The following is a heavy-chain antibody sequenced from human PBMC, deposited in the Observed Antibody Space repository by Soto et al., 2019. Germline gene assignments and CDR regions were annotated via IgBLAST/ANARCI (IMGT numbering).Heavy chain of an antibody. CDR2: IYYIGSA. CDR1: GGSISSNSYF. J-gene: IGHJ6*03. CDR3: VRLPVRSDGPWETLYWKTEV. D-gene: IGHD1-26*01. Sequence: QLQLQESGPGLVKPSETLSLTCTVSGGSISSNSYFWGWIRQPPGKGLEWIGNIYYIGSAYYNPSLKSRVTISVDTSKNQFSLNLSSVTAADTAVYFFVRLPVRSDGPWETLYWKTEVGGSGTKVKVSS. V-gene: IGHV4-39*01.